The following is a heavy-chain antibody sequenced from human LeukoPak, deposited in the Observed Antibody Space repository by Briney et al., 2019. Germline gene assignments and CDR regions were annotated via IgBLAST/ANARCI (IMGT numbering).Heavy chain of an antibody. J-gene: IGHJ3*02. CDR1: GGSISSYY. CDR3: AGFDPPPYSRMDAFDI. D-gene: IGHD6-13*01. V-gene: IGHV4-59*01. CDR2: IYYSGST. Sequence: SETLSLTCTVSGGSISSYYWSWIRQPPGKGLEWIGYIYYSGSTNYNPSLKSRVTISVDTSKNQFSLKLSSVTAADTAVYYCAGFDPPPYSRMDAFDIWGQGTMVTVSS.